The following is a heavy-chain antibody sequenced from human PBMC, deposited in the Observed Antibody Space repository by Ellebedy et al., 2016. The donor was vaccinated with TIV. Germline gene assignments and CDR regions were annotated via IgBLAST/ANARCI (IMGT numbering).Heavy chain of an antibody. V-gene: IGHV1-69*06. CDR1: GGTFSSYA. CDR2: IIPIFGTA. D-gene: IGHD6-13*01. J-gene: IGHJ6*02. CDR3: ARGPDSSSWSDGPPPYGMDV. Sequence: SVKVSCXASGGTFSSYAISWVRQAPGQGLEWMGGIIPIFGTANYAQKFQGRVTITADKSTSTAYMELSSLRSEDTAVYYCARGPDSSSWSDGPPPYGMDVWGQGTTVTVSS.